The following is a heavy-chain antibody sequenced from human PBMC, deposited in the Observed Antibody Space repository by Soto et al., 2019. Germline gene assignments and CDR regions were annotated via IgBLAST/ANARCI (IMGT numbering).Heavy chain of an antibody. CDR3: ARDTYGRFDY. CDR2: MNQDGGEK. Sequence: EVQLVASGGGLVQPGGSLRLSCEASGFTFWSHWMTWVRQAPGKGLEWVANMNQDGGEKYYVDSVKGRFTISRDNAKNSLYLQMNSLRVDDTAVYYCARDTYGRFDYWGQGTLVTVSS. D-gene: IGHD4-17*01. J-gene: IGHJ4*02. CDR1: GFTFWSHW. V-gene: IGHV3-7*01.